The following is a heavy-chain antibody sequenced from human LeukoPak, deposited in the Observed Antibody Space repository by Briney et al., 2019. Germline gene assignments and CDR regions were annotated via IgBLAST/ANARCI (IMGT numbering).Heavy chain of an antibody. D-gene: IGHD3-9*01. Sequence: GGSLRLSCAASGFTFSNYWMNWVRQAPGKGLEWVSSISSSSSSYIYYADSVKGRFTISRDNAKNSLYLQMNSLRAEDTAVYYCARDLKDYDILTGYLASYNGRTSGAKGPRSPSP. CDR3: ARDLKDYDILTGYLASYNGRTS. V-gene: IGHV3-21*01. CDR1: GFTFSNYW. CDR2: ISSSSSSYI. J-gene: IGHJ6*02.